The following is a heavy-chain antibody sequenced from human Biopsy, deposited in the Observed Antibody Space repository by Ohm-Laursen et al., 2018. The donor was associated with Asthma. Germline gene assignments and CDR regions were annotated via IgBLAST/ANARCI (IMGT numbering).Heavy chain of an antibody. CDR3: ASPSSSREILYYYYNMDI. CDR2: LIPVLGTP. J-gene: IGHJ6*02. V-gene: IGHV1-69*13. CDR1: GDSFSNYA. Sequence: GATVKISCKASGDSFSNYAISWVRRAPGQGLEWMGGLIPVLGTPDHAQMFEGRVTITADESTSTAYMELSSLSSEDTAVYYCASPSSSREILYYYYNMDIWGQGTTVTV. D-gene: IGHD6-13*01.